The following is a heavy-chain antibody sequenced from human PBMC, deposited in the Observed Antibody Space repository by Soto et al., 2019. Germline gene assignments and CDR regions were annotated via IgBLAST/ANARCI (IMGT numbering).Heavy chain of an antibody. CDR2: SYDGSNK. CDR3: AKEVWSGPMDV. Sequence: QVQLVESGGGVVQPGRSPRLSCAASGFTFSSYGMHWVRQAPGKGLEWVAVSYDGSNKYYADSVKGRFTISRDNSKNTLYLQMNSLRAEDTAVYYCAKEVWSGPMDVWGQGTTVTVSS. D-gene: IGHD3-3*01. J-gene: IGHJ6*02. CDR1: GFTFSSYG. V-gene: IGHV3-30*18.